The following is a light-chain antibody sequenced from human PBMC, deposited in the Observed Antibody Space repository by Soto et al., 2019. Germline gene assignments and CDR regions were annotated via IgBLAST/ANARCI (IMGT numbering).Light chain of an antibody. V-gene: IGKV1-33*01. J-gene: IGKJ3*01. CDR1: QDIGNS. CDR2: DTY. Sequence: DIQMTQSPPSLSASVGDRVTITCQASQDIGNSLNWYQHKPRKAPKLVIYDTYYLETGVPSTFSGSGYGTDFTFTISSLRPEDIATYYCQKSDHLPLFGPGTKVDIK. CDR3: QKSDHLPL.